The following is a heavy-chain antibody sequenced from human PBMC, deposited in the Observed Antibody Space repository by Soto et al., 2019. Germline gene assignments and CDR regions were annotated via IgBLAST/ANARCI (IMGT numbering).Heavy chain of an antibody. CDR2: IYWDDDE. CDR3: AHARNLITDDAQVGDFDY. J-gene: IGHJ4*02. V-gene: IGHV2-5*02. Sequence: QITLKESGPTLVKPTQTLTLTCSFSGFSLTTDGVGVGWVRQPPREALEWLALIYWDDDERYRPSLKTRLTITKDPTKNQVVLIMTHLAPVDTATYYCAHARNLITDDAQVGDFDYWGQGTLVTVSS. D-gene: IGHD3-10*01. CDR1: GFSLTTDGVG.